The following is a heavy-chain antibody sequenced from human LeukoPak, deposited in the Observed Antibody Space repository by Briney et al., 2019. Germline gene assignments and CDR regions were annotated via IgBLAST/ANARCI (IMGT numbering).Heavy chain of an antibody. V-gene: IGHV3-21*01. Sequence: GGSLRLSCAAFGFTFSSYSMNWVRQAPGKGLEWVSSISSSSSYIYYADSVKGRFTISRDNAKNSLYLQMNSLRAEDTAVYYCARALYYYDSSGYYGHDYWGQGTLVTVSS. CDR2: ISSSSSYI. CDR3: ARALYYYDSSGYYGHDY. D-gene: IGHD3-22*01. CDR1: GFTFSSYS. J-gene: IGHJ4*02.